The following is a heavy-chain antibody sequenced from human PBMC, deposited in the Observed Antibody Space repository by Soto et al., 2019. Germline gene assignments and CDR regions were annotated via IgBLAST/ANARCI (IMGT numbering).Heavy chain of an antibody. CDR3: AXGRYGDY. D-gene: IGHD1-26*01. J-gene: IGHJ4*02. Sequence: QVHLVQSGAEVKKPGASVKVSCKGSGYGFTTYGITWVRQAPGQGLEWMAWISAHNGNTNYAQKLQGRVTVTRDTXXXXXXXXXXXXXXXXXXXXXCAXGRYGDYWGQGALVTVSS. CDR2: ISAHNGNT. V-gene: IGHV1-18*01. CDR1: GYGFTTYG.